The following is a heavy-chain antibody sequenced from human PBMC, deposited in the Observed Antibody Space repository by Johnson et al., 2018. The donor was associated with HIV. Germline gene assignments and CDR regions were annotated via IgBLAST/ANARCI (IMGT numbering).Heavy chain of an antibody. J-gene: IGHJ3*01. Sequence: MQLVESGGGVVQPGGSLRLSCAASGFTFSNAWMTWVRQAPGKGLEWIGRIKSKTDGGTTDYAAPGKGRFTISRDDSKNTVYLQMNSLKTEDTAVYYCSVYFGTAFDFWGQGTMVTVSS. V-gene: IGHV3-15*01. CDR3: SVYFGTAFDF. CDR1: GFTFSNAW. CDR2: IKSKTDGGTT. D-gene: IGHD6-25*01.